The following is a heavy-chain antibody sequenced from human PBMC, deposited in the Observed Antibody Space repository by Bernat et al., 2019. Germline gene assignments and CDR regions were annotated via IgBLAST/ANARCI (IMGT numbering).Heavy chain of an antibody. D-gene: IGHD3-10*01. Sequence: QVQLQQWGAGLLKPSETLSLTCAVYGGSFSGYYWSWIRQPPGKGLEWIGEINHSGSTNYNPSLKSRVNISVDTSKNQFSLKLSSVTAADTAVYYCARTSIVLLWFGELKSDAFDIWGQGTMVTVSS. CDR3: ARTSIVLLWFGELKSDAFDI. CDR2: INHSGST. V-gene: IGHV4-34*01. J-gene: IGHJ3*02. CDR1: GGSFSGYY.